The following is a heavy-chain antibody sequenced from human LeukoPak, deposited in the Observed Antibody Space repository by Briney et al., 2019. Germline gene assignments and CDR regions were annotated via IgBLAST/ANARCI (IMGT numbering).Heavy chain of an antibody. J-gene: IGHJ4*02. CDR3: AKVLQRWDFWSGYDY. Sequence: PGGSLRLSCAASGFTFSSYGMHWVRQAPGKGLEWVAFIRYDGSNKYYADSVKGRFTISRDNSKNTLYLQMNSLRAEDTAVYYCAKVLQRWDFWSGYDYWGQGTLVTVSS. CDR1: GFTFSSYG. V-gene: IGHV3-30*02. CDR2: IRYDGSNK. D-gene: IGHD3-3*01.